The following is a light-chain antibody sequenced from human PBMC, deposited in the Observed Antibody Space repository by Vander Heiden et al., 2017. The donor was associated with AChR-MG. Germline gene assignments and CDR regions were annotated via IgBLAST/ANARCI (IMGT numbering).Light chain of an antibody. CDR3: QQYGSSPLT. Sequence: FVFTHSPGTLSLSPGERATLSCRASQSISSGYVAWYQQKPGQAPRLLIYDASSRAFGIPDRFSGSGSGTDFTLTISRLGPEDFAVYYCQQYGSSPLTFGQGTRLEIK. J-gene: IGKJ5*01. CDR2: DAS. V-gene: IGKV3-20*01. CDR1: QSISSGY.